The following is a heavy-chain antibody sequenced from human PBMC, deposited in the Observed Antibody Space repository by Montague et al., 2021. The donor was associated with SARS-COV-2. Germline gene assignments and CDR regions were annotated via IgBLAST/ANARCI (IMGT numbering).Heavy chain of an antibody. CDR3: ARGRRRYNWRDETSYYYGMDV. V-gene: IGHV4-34*01. J-gene: IGHJ6*02. CDR1: GGSLSGYY. D-gene: IGHD1-20*01. Sequence: SETLSLTCAVYGGSLSGYYWSWIRQPPGKGLEWIGEINHSGSTNYNPSLKSRVTISLDTSKNQFSPKLSSVTAADTAVYYCARGRRRYNWRDETSYYYGMDVWGLGTTVTVSS. CDR2: INHSGST.